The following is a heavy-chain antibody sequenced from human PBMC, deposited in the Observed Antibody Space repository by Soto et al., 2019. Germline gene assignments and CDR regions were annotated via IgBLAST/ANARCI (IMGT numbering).Heavy chain of an antibody. V-gene: IGHV3-7*01. J-gene: IGHJ5*02. CDR1: GFTFSSYW. D-gene: IGHD5-18*01. Sequence: EVQLVESGGGLVQPGGSLRLSCAASGFTFSSYWMSWVRQAPGKGLEWVANIKQDGSEKYYVDSVKGRFTISRDNAKNSLYLQMNSLRAEDTAVYYCARILDTAMVGANWFDPWGQGTLVTVSS. CDR3: ARILDTAMVGANWFDP. CDR2: IKQDGSEK.